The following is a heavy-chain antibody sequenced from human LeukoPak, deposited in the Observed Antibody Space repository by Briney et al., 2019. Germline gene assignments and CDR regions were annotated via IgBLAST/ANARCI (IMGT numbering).Heavy chain of an antibody. CDR3: ARDSSDFDF. CDR2: ISWNSGSI. V-gene: IGHV3-9*01. CDR1: GFTFDDYA. Sequence: QPGRSLRLSCAASGFTFDDYAMHWVRQAPGKGLEWVSGISWNSGSIGYADSVKGRFTISRDNAKNSLYLQMNSLRTEDTAVYYCARDSSDFDFWGQGTLVTVSS. J-gene: IGHJ4*02. D-gene: IGHD3-10*01.